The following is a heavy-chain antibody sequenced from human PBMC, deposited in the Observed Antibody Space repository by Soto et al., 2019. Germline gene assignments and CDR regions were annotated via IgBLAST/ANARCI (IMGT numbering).Heavy chain of an antibody. V-gene: IGHV3-64*01. CDR2: ISSNGGST. Sequence: ALRLSCAASGFTFSSYAMHWVRQAPGKGLEYVSAISSNGGSTYYANSVKGRFTISRDNSKDTLYLQMGSLRAEDMAVYYCARGNYDILTYYMDVWGKGTTVTV. CDR1: GFTFSSYA. J-gene: IGHJ6*03. D-gene: IGHD3-9*01. CDR3: ARGNYDILTYYMDV.